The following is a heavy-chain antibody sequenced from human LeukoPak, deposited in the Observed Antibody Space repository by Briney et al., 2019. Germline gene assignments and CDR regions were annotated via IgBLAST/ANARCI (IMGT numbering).Heavy chain of an antibody. CDR3: ARDGPWKSDY. Sequence: SETLTLTCTVSGGSVSSSYYWGWIRQPPGKGLEWIGSICSGGNTCSNPSLASRVTISVDSSRSHFFLQLTSATAADTAVYFCARDGPWKSDYWGQGTLVTVSS. J-gene: IGHJ4*02. D-gene: IGHD1-1*01. CDR1: GGSVSSSYY. V-gene: IGHV4-39*02. CDR2: ICSGGNT.